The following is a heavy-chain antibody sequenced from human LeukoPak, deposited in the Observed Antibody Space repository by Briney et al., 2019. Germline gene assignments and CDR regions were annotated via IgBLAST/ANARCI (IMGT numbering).Heavy chain of an antibody. D-gene: IGHD2-21*01. Sequence: PGGSLRLSCAASGFTFSSYWMSWVRQAPGKGLEWVANIKQDGSEKYYVDSVKGRFTISRDNAKNSLYLQMNSLRAEDTAVYYCASGRLAYCGGDCYDFDYWGQGTLVTVSS. CDR1: GFTFSSYW. CDR3: ASGRLAYCGGDCYDFDY. CDR2: IKQDGSEK. J-gene: IGHJ4*02. V-gene: IGHV3-7*01.